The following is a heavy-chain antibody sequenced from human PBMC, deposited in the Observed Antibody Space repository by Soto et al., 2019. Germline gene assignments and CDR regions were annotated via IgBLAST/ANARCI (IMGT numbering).Heavy chain of an antibody. CDR3: TTGEN. D-gene: IGHD3-16*01. CDR1: GFTFRNVW. Sequence: EVLLVESGGGLAKPGESLRLSCEASGFTFRNVWMTWIRRAPGRGLEWVATIQKAADGGATDYGAPVAGRFTISRDDSQRILYLQMTSLKSEDTGLYYCTTGENWGRGTLVTVAS. J-gene: IGHJ4*02. CDR2: IQKAADGGAT. V-gene: IGHV3-15*01.